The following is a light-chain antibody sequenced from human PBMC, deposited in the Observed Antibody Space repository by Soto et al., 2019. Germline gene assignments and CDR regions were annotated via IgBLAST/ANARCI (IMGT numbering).Light chain of an antibody. CDR2: VAF. CDR3: QQLNSYPLT. V-gene: IGKV1-9*01. CDR1: QYISSY. Sequence: IRLTQSPSSRSASSEDGVPITCRASQYISSYLAWYQQKPGKAPKLLIYVAFTLQSGVPSRFSGSGSGTDFTLTISSLQPEDFATYYCQQLNSYPLTFGGGTKVDIK. J-gene: IGKJ4*01.